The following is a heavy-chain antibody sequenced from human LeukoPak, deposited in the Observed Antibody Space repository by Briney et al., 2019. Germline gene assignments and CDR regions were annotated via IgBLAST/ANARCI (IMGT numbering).Heavy chain of an antibody. D-gene: IGHD6-13*01. CDR2: ISAYNGNT. CDR1: GYTFTSYG. CDR3: ASAAAGNNDAFDI. Sequence: ASVKVSCKASGYTFTSYGISWVRQAPGQGLEWMGWISAYNGNTNYAQKLQGRVTMTTDTSTSTAYMELRSLRSGDTAVYYCASAAAGNNDAFDIWGQGTMVTVSS. J-gene: IGHJ3*02. V-gene: IGHV1-18*01.